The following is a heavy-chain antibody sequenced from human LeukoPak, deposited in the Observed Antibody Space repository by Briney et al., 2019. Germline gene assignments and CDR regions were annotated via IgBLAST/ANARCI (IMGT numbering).Heavy chain of an antibody. CDR3: ARADWVGSGHAGFYSDY. D-gene: IGHD5-12*01. Sequence: ASVKVSCKASGFTYNTSYLYWMRQAPGQGLEWMGWVRLRDGGTIYAQRFQDRFIMTTDPSTNTASMELRSLTSDDTAVYFCARADWVGSGHAGFYSDYWGQGTLVTVSS. CDR1: GFTYNTSY. V-gene: IGHV1-2*02. J-gene: IGHJ4*02. CDR2: VRLRDGGT.